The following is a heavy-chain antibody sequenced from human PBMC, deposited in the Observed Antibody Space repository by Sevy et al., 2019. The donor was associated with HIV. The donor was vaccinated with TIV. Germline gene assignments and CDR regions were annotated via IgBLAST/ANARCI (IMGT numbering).Heavy chain of an antibody. Sequence: GESLKISCAASGFTFSSYSMNWVRQAPGKGLEWVSYISSSRSTIYYADSVKGRFTISRDNAKNSLDLQMNSLRDEDTAVYYCARSRVVAYCGGDCYSDAFDIWGQGTMVTVSS. D-gene: IGHD2-21*02. CDR1: GFTFSSYS. V-gene: IGHV3-48*02. CDR2: ISSSRSTI. CDR3: ARSRVVAYCGGDCYSDAFDI. J-gene: IGHJ3*02.